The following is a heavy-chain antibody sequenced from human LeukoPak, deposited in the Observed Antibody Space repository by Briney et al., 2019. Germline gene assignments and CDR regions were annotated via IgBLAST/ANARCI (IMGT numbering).Heavy chain of an antibody. J-gene: IGHJ4*02. CDR3: ARDRGSGWYLFDY. V-gene: IGHV1-2*02. CDR1: GYTFTGYY. CDR2: INPNSGGT. D-gene: IGHD6-19*01. Sequence: GASVKVSCKASGYTFTGYYMHWVRQAPGQGLEWMGWINPNSGGTNYAQKFRGRVTMTRDTSISTAYMELSRLRSDDTAVYYCARDRGSGWYLFDYWGQGTLVTVSS.